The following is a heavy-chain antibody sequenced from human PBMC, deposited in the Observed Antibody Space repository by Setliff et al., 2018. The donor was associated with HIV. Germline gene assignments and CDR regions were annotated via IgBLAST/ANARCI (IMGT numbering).Heavy chain of an antibody. D-gene: IGHD6-19*01. V-gene: IGHV4-30-2*01. Sequence: PSETLSLTCDVSGGSIRSGGYSWSWIRQPPGKGLEWIGYIYHRGSTYYNPSLKSRVTISVDRSKNQFSLKLGSVTAADTAVYYCARRSGWSLDYWGQGTLVTVSS. CDR2: IYHRGST. CDR3: ARRSGWSLDY. CDR1: GGSIRSGGYS. J-gene: IGHJ4*02.